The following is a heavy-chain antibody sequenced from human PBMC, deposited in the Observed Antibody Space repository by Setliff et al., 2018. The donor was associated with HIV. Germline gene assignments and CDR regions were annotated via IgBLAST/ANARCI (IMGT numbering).Heavy chain of an antibody. CDR1: GGSITSGTYY. Sequence: PSETLSLTCTVSGGSITSGTYYWNWIRQHPGKGLEWIGYIYYSGSTYYNPSLKSRITMSVDTSKNQFSLTLNSVTAADTAVYYCARLEYYSDGNGYLQFYFDYWGQGTLVTVSS. V-gene: IGHV4-31*03. D-gene: IGHD3-22*01. CDR2: IYYSGST. J-gene: IGHJ4*02. CDR3: ARLEYYSDGNGYLQFYFDY.